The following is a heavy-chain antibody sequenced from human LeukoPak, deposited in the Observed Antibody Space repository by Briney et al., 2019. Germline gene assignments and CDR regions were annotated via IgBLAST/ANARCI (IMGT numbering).Heavy chain of an antibody. CDR3: AREGYISTFDY. CDR1: GYSFTSNY. D-gene: IGHD5-18*01. CDR2: IYPRDGST. V-gene: IGHV1-46*01. Sequence: ASVKVSCKASGYSFTSNYIHWVRQAPGQGLEWMGMIYPRDGSTSYAQKFQGRVTITRDTSASTAYMELSSLRSEDTAVYYCAREGYISTFDYWGQGTLVTVSS. J-gene: IGHJ4*02.